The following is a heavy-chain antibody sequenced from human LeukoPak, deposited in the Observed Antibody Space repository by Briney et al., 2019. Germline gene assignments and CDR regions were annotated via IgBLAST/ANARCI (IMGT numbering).Heavy chain of an antibody. CDR1: GYTFTSYG. V-gene: IGHV1-18*01. CDR3: ARGSRPFQRYCSSTSCYEFFDY. CDR2: ISAYNGNT. D-gene: IGHD2-2*01. Sequence: GASVKVSCTASGYTFTSYGISWVRQAPGQGLEWMGWISAYNGNTNYAQKLQGRVTMTTDTSTSTAYMELRSLRSDDTAVYYCARGSRPFQRYCSSTSCYEFFDYWGQGTLVTVSS. J-gene: IGHJ4*02.